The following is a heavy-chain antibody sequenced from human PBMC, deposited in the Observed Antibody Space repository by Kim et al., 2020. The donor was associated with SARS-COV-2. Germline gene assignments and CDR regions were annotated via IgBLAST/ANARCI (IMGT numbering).Heavy chain of an antibody. J-gene: IGHJ1*01. Sequence: GGSLRLSCSASGFTFNYYAMHWVRQAPGKGLEFVSSISSTGRNIDYADFVKGRFTISRDNSKSTLYLQMSSLRPEDTAIYYCVKDETWDIVTPVHDWGQ. CDR1: GFTFNYYA. D-gene: IGHD5-12*01. CDR3: VKDETWDIVTPVHD. V-gene: IGHV3-64D*06. CDR2: ISSTGRNI.